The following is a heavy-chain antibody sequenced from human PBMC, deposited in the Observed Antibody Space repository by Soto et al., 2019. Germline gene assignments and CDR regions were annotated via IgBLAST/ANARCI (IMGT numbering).Heavy chain of an antibody. CDR1: GFTFSSYS. V-gene: IGHV3-48*02. Sequence: EVQLVESGGGLVQPGGSLRLSCAASGFTFSSYSMNWVRQAPGKGLEWVAYISSSSSTIYYEDAVKGRFTISRDNAMNSMYIEMSSLRDDDTAVRYCAKGGISIFEVLTGYASHLWGLGTMVTVFS. D-gene: IGHD3-3*01. CDR2: ISSSSSTI. J-gene: IGHJ3*01. CDR3: AKGGISIFEVLTGYASHL.